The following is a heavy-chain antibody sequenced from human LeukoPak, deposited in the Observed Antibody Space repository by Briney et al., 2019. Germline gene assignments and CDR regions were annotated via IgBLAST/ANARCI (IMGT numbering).Heavy chain of an antibody. CDR2: IIPIFGTA. D-gene: IGHD2-2*02. J-gene: IGHJ6*03. CDR1: GGTFSSYA. CDR3: ARGVVPAAIQRGYSYYYYMDV. Sequence: ASVKVSCKASGGTFSSYAISWVRQAPGQGLEWMGGIIPIFGTANYAQKFQGRVTITTDESTSTAYMELSSLRSEDTAVYSCARGVVPAAIQRGYSYYYYMDVWGKGTTVTVSS. V-gene: IGHV1-69*05.